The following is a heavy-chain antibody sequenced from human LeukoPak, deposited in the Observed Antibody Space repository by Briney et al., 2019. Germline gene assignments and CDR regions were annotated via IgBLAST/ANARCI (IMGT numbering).Heavy chain of an antibody. CDR1: GFTFSSYA. CDR3: AKRGGPARGAMYLYYFDS. J-gene: IGHJ4*02. Sequence: GGSLRLSCAASGFTFSSYAVSWVRQAPGKGLEWVSAVTGNGGSTFYADSVKGRFTISRDNSENMVYLQMNSLRPEDTAVYYCAKRGGPARGAMYLYYFDSWGQGTLVTVSS. D-gene: IGHD2-15*01. V-gene: IGHV3-23*01. CDR2: VTGNGGST.